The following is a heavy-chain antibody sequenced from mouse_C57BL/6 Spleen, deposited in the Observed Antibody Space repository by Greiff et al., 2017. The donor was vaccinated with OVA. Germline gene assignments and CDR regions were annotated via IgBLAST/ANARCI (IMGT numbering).Heavy chain of an antibody. CDR3: AREGDEAY. V-gene: IGHV1-82*01. CDR2: IYPGDGDT. CDR1: GYAFSSSW. Sequence: VQLQESGPELVKPGASVKISCKASGYAFSSSWMNWVRQRPGKGLEWIGRIYPGDGDTNYNGKFKGKATLTADKSSSTAYMQLSSLTSEDSAVYFCAREGDEAYWGQGTLVTVSA. D-gene: IGHD3-3*01. J-gene: IGHJ3*01.